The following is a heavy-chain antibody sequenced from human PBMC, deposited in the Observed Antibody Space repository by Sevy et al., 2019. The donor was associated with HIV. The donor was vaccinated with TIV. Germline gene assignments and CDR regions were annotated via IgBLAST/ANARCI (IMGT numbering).Heavy chain of an antibody. D-gene: IGHD6-19*01. J-gene: IGHJ3*02. CDR1: GFTFSSYS. Sequence: GGSLRLSCAASGFTFSSYSMNWVRQAPGQGLEWVSYISSSSSTIYYADSVKGRFTISRDNAKNSLYLQMNSLRDEDTAVYYCARGENGGWYGDAFDIWGQGTMVTVSS. V-gene: IGHV3-48*02. CDR2: ISSSSSTI. CDR3: ARGENGGWYGDAFDI.